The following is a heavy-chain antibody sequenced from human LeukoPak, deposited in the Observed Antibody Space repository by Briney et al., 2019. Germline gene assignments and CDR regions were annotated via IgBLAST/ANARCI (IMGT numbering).Heavy chain of an antibody. CDR1: GGSFSGYY. V-gene: IGHV4-34*01. J-gene: IGHJ6*02. CDR3: ARVNGDYYYGMDV. Sequence: SETLSLTCAVYGGSFSGYYWSWIRQPPGKGLEWIGEINHSGSTNYNPSLKSRFTISVDTSKNQFSLKLSSVTAADTAVYYCARVNGDYYYGMDVWGQGTTVTVSS. D-gene: IGHD4-17*01. CDR2: INHSGST.